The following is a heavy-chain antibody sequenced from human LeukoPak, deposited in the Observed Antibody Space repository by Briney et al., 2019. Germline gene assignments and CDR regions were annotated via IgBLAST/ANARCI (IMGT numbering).Heavy chain of an antibody. D-gene: IGHD1-26*01. J-gene: IGHJ4*02. V-gene: IGHV3-49*03. Sequence: GGSLRLSCTASGFTFDDPVMSWFRQAPGKGLEWVGFIRSKAYGRTREYAASVKGRFTISRDDSKSIAYLQMNSLKTDDTGVYYCARKSGSCHTGPFDYWGQGTLVTVSS. CDR2: IRSKAYGRTR. CDR1: GFTFDDPV. CDR3: ARKSGSCHTGPFDY.